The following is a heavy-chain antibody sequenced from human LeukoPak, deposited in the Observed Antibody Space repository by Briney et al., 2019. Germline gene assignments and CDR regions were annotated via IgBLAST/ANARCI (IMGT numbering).Heavy chain of an antibody. D-gene: IGHD6-25*01. CDR3: IRGGGEGISAWAY. V-gene: IGHV3-7*01. J-gene: IGHJ4*02. CDR2: IRQDGSKI. Sequence: PGGSLRLSCAASGFTFSTYWMSWVRQAPGKGLEWVANIRQDGSKIYYVDSVKGRFTISRDNAKNSLYLQMNNLRAEDTAVYYCIRGGGEGISAWAYWGQGTLVTVSS. CDR1: GFTFSTYW.